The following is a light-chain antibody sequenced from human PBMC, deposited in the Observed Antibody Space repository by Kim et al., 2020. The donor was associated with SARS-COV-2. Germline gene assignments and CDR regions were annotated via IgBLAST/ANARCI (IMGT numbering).Light chain of an antibody. J-gene: IGKJ2*01. CDR3: QQYYGTPYT. CDR2: WAS. CDR1: QSVLYNSNNKNY. Sequence: RATINCKSSQSVLYNSNNKNYLAWYQQKPGQAPQLLIYWASTRESGVPDRFSGSGSGTDFTLTISSLQAEDVAVYYCQQYYGTPYTFGQGTKLEIK. V-gene: IGKV4-1*01.